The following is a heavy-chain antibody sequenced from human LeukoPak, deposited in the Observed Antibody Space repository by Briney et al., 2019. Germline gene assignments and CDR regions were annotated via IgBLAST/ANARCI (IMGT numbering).Heavy chain of an antibody. V-gene: IGHV4-39*07. CDR1: GGSISSSSNF. CDR2: ILYDGST. CDR3: ARGGTRDGGHYSDY. J-gene: IGHJ4*02. D-gene: IGHD2-21*02. Sequence: SETLSLTCTVSGGSISSSSNFWAWVRQPPGKGLEWIANILYDGSTYYSPSLKSRVTIFVDTSKNQFSLKLSSVTAADTAVYYCARGGTRDGGHYSDYWGQGTLVTVSS.